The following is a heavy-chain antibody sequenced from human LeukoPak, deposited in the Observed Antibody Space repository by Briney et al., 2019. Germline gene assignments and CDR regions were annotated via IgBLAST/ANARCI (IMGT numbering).Heavy chain of an antibody. CDR2: ISGGGETT. Sequence: PGGSLRLSCEASGFTFNSCAMSWVRQAPGKGLQWVAGISGGGETTFYADSVKGRFTISRDNFRNTLYLQLNGLSADGTAVYYCAKKIIGYCASGRCHFDYWGQGTLVTVSS. V-gene: IGHV3-23*01. CDR1: GFTFNSCA. D-gene: IGHD2-15*01. CDR3: AKKIIGYCASGRCHFDY. J-gene: IGHJ4*02.